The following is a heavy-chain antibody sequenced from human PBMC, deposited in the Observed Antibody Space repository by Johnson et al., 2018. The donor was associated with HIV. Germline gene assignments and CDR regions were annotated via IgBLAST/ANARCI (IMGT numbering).Heavy chain of an antibody. D-gene: IGHD2-2*01. J-gene: IGHJ3*02. CDR2: IGKVSDT. CDR1: GFIFRSYD. Sequence: EKLVESGGGVARPGGSLRLSCAASGFIFRSYDMHWVRQTAGKGLEWVSAIGKVSDTYYSDSVKGRFSISRDNSKNTLYLQMNSLRVEDTAVYYCARGPYCSSSGCYGSGTYSSAFDIWGQGTMVTVSS. V-gene: IGHV3-13*01. CDR3: ARGPYCSSSGCYGSGTYSSAFDI.